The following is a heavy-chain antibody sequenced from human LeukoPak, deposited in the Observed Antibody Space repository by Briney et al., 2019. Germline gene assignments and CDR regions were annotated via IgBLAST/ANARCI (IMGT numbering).Heavy chain of an antibody. CDR2: IWYDGTNK. V-gene: IGHV3-33*08. CDR3: AGDEGRGYCSGGSCYPSFDY. CDR1: GFSFSTYV. Sequence: PGGSLRLSCAASGFSFSTYVMHWVRQAPGEGLEWVAVIWYDGTNKYYADSVKGRFTISRDNSKNTLYLQMNSLRAEDTAVYYCAGDEGRGYCSGGSCYPSFDYWGQGTLVTVSS. D-gene: IGHD2-15*01. J-gene: IGHJ4*02.